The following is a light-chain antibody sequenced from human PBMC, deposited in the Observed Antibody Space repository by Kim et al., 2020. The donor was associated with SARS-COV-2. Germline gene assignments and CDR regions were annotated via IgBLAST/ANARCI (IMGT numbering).Light chain of an antibody. J-gene: IGLJ2*01. CDR3: NPRDSNDNVV. CDR1: SLRSYY. V-gene: IGLV3-19*01. Sequence: VAWGQTFSITCHGVSLRSYYALGYQQKPGHAPTLVIYGKNNRPSVIPHRFSGSSSRNTASLTITATQAVEEADYYCNPRDSNDNVVFGGGTQLTVL. CDR2: GKN.